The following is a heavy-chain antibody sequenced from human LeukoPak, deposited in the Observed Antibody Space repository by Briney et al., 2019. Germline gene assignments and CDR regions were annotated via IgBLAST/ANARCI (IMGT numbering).Heavy chain of an antibody. CDR3: ARGPQRGSFYYYYHYMDV. CDR1: GGSFSGYY. J-gene: IGHJ6*03. Sequence: SETLSLTCAVYGGSFSGYYWSWIRQPPGKGLEWIGEINHSGSTNYNPSLKSRVTISVDTSKNQFSLKLSSVTAADTAVYYCARGPQRGSFYYYYHYMDVWGKGTTVTVSS. CDR2: INHSGST. D-gene: IGHD3-10*01. V-gene: IGHV4-34*01.